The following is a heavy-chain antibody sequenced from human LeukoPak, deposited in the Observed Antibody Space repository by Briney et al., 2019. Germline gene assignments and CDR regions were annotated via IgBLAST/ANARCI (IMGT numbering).Heavy chain of an antibody. CDR3: ARDLFLWFGEFGGMDV. CDR1: GGSISSSSYY. Sequence: PSETLSLTCTVSGGSISSSSYYWGWIRQPPGKGLEWIGSIYYSGSTYYNPSLKSRVTISVDTSKNQFSLKLSSVTAADTAVYYCARDLFLWFGEFGGMDVWGQGTTVTVSS. V-gene: IGHV4-39*02. CDR2: IYYSGST. D-gene: IGHD3-10*01. J-gene: IGHJ6*02.